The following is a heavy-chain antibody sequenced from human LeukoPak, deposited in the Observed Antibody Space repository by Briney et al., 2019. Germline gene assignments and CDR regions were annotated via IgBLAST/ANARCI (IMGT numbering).Heavy chain of an antibody. CDR1: GYSFSDYW. D-gene: IGHD2-2*01. J-gene: IGHJ3*01. V-gene: IGHV5-51*01. Sequence: GESLKISCKGSGYSFSDYWVGWVRQMPGKGLEWMGIIYPDDSDTRYSPSFQGQVTISVDKSISAAYLQWSSLKSSDTAMYYCASPSQGDCSSTNCLWRPFDVWGQGTMVTVSS. CDR3: ASPSQGDCSSTNCLWRPFDV. CDR2: IYPDDSDT.